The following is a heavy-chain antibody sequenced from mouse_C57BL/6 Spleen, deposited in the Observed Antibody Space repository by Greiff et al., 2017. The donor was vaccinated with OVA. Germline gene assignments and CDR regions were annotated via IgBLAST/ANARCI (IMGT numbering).Heavy chain of an antibody. Sequence: QVQLQQPGAELVRPGTSVKLSCKASGYTFTSYWMHWVKQRPGQGLEWIGVIDPSDSYTNYNQKFKGKATLTVDTSSSTAYMQLRSLTSEDSAVYYGAGGYTGYYPFAYWGQGTLVTVSA. CDR2: IDPSDSYT. J-gene: IGHJ3*01. V-gene: IGHV1-59*01. CDR1: GYTFTSYW. CDR3: AGGYTGYYPFAY. D-gene: IGHD2-3*01.